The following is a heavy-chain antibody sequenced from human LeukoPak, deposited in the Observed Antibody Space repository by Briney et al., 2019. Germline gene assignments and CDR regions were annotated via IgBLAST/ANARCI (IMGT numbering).Heavy chain of an antibody. J-gene: IGHJ4*02. D-gene: IGHD6-13*01. Sequence: GGSLGLSCAASGFTFSSYEMNWVRQAPGKGLEWVSYISSSGSTIYYADSVKGRFTISRDNAKNSLYLQVNSLRAEDTAVYYCARSPYSSSWYIDYWGQGTLVTVSS. CDR1: GFTFSSYE. CDR2: ISSSGSTI. V-gene: IGHV3-48*03. CDR3: ARSPYSSSWYIDY.